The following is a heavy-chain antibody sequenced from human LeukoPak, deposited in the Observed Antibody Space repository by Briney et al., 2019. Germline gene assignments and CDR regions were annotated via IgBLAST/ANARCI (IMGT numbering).Heavy chain of an antibody. CDR3: ASGNYFDC. Sequence: GGSLRLSCAASGFTFNSYSMNWVRQAPGKGLEWVSSISSGSGYIYYADSVKGRFTISRDNAKNSLYLQMNSLRAEDTAVYYCASGNYFDCWGRGTLVTVSS. V-gene: IGHV3-21*01. CDR1: GFTFNSYS. J-gene: IGHJ4*02. CDR2: ISSGSGYI.